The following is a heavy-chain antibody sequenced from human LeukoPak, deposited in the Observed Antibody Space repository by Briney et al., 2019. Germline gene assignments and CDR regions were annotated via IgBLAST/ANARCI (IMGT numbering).Heavy chain of an antibody. J-gene: IGHJ6*03. CDR3: AGSLVAKLFNYYYYMDV. V-gene: IGHV1-69*05. D-gene: IGHD3-3*02. CDR1: GGTFSSYA. CDR2: IIPIFGTA. Sequence: SVKVSCKASGGTFSSYAISWVRQAPGQGLEWMGGIIPIFGTANYAQKFQGRVTVTTDESTSTAYMELSSLRSEDTAVYYCAGSLVAKLFNYYYYMDVWGKGTTVTVSS.